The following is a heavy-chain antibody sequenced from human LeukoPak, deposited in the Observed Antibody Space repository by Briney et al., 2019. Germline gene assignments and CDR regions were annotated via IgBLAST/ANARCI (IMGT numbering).Heavy chain of an antibody. CDR1: GFTFSDYA. V-gene: IGHV3-69-1*01. CDR2: ISTTSDAM. J-gene: IGHJ5*02. Sequence: NPGGSLRLSCAASGFTFSDYAMNWVRQAPGKGLEWLSFISTTSDAMYYADSVKGRFTISRDNAKNSLYLQMNSLRAEDTAVYYCARAVNSLAYYDFWSGYGNWFDPWGQGTLVTVSS. D-gene: IGHD3-3*01. CDR3: ARAVNSLAYYDFWSGYGNWFDP.